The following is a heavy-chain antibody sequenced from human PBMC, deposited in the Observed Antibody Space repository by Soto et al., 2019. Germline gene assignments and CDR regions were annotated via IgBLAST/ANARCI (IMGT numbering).Heavy chain of an antibody. CDR1: GFTFSSYS. Sequence: PVGSLRLSCAASGFTFSSYSMNWVRQAPGKGLEWVSSISSSSSYIYYADSVKGRFTISRDNAKNSLYLQMNSLRAEDTAVYYCARAGPFGVVQNWFDPWGQGTLVTVSS. CDR3: ARAGPFGVVQNWFDP. J-gene: IGHJ5*02. V-gene: IGHV3-21*01. CDR2: ISSSSSYI. D-gene: IGHD3-3*01.